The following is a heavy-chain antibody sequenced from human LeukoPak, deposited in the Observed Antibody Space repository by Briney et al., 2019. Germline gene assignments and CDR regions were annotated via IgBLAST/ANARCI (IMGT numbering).Heavy chain of an antibody. CDR1: GGSISSSSYY. V-gene: IGHV4-39*01. D-gene: IGHD1-1*01. Sequence: PSETLSLTCTVPGGSISSSSYYWGWIRQPPGKGLEWIGSIYYSGSTYYNPSLKSRVTISVDTSKNQFSLKLSSVTAADTAVYYCARNELDAFDIWGQGTMVTVSS. J-gene: IGHJ3*02. CDR2: IYYSGST. CDR3: ARNELDAFDI.